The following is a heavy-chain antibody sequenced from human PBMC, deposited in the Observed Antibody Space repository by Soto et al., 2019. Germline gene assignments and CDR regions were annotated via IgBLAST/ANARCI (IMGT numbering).Heavy chain of an antibody. D-gene: IGHD3-16*01. CDR1: GFTFTDYA. V-gene: IGHV3-23*01. Sequence: EVRLLESGGGLVPPGGSLRLSCAASGFTFTDYAMSWVRQAPGKGLECVSVIGGRGGHTYYADSVKGRFTISRDNSKNTVYLEMNSLTAEDTALYFCAKGRSFLITSYATTFDYRGLGILVTVSS. CDR2: IGGRGGHT. J-gene: IGHJ4*02. CDR3: AKGRSFLITSYATTFDY.